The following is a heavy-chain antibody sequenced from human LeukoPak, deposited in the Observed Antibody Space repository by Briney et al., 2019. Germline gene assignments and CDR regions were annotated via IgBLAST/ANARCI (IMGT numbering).Heavy chain of an antibody. J-gene: IGHJ4*02. V-gene: IGHV3-23*01. CDR3: ATERLKYFDY. Sequence: GGSLRLSCEASGFTFSRYGMSWVRQAPGKGLEWVSAIRGSGGSTYYADSAKGRFTISRDKSKNSLYLQMHSLRTEDTALYYCATERLKYFDYWGQGTLVTVSS. CDR2: IRGSGGST. CDR1: GFTFSRYG.